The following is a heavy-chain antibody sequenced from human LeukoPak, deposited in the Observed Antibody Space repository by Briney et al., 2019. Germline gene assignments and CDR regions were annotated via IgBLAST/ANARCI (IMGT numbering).Heavy chain of an antibody. CDR2: IKQDGSEK. Sequence: SGGSLRLSCAASGFTFSSYWMNWARQAPGKGLEWVANIKQDGSEKYYVDSVKGRFTISRDNAKNSLYLQMNSLRAEDTAVYYCASRRGYSYGYDAYWGQGTLVTVSS. V-gene: IGHV3-7*01. J-gene: IGHJ4*02. CDR1: GFTFSSYW. D-gene: IGHD5-12*01. CDR3: ASRRGYSYGYDAY.